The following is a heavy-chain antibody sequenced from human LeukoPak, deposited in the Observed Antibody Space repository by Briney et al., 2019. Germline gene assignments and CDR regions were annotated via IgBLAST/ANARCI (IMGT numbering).Heavy chain of an antibody. Sequence: GASVKVSCKXSGYTFTSYGISWVRQAPGQGLEWMGRISAYNGNTNYAQKLQGRVTMTTDTSTSTAYMELRSLRSDDTAVYYCARGDIVVVPAAIGEDAFDIWGQGTMVTVSS. J-gene: IGHJ3*02. V-gene: IGHV1-18*01. CDR1: GYTFTSYG. D-gene: IGHD2-2*01. CDR3: ARGDIVVVPAAIGEDAFDI. CDR2: ISAYNGNT.